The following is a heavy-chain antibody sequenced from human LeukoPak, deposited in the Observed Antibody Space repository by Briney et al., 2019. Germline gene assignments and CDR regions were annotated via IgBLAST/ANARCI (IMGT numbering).Heavy chain of an antibody. Sequence: PGGSLRLSCAASGFTFSSYAMSWVRQAPGKGLEWVGRIKSKTDGGTTDYAAPVKGRFTISRDDSKNTLYLQMNSLKTEDTAVYYCTTLIAAAGTYWGYYYYYMDVWGKGTTVTVSS. CDR3: TTLIAAAGTYWGYYYYYMDV. CDR2: IKSKTDGGTT. J-gene: IGHJ6*03. D-gene: IGHD6-13*01. CDR1: GFTFSSYA. V-gene: IGHV3-15*01.